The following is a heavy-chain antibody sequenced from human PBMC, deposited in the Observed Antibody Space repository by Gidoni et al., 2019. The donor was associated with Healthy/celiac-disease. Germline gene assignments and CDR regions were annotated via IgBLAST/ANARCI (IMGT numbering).Heavy chain of an antibody. J-gene: IGHJ4*02. V-gene: IGHV4-39*01. CDR3: ARQVAYYYDSSGYVPYYFDY. CDR2: IYYSGST. Sequence: QLQLQESGPGLVKPSETLSLTCPVPGGSISSSRYYWGRIRQPPGKGLEWIGSIYYSGSTYYNPSLKSRVTISVDTSKNQFSLKLSSVTAADTAVYYCARQVAYYYDSSGYVPYYFDYWGQGTLVTVSS. CDR1: GGSISSSRYY. D-gene: IGHD3-22*01.